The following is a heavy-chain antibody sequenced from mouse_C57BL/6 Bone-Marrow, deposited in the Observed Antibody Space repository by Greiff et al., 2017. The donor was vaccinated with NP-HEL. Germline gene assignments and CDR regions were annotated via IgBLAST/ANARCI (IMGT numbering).Heavy chain of an antibody. CDR1: GYAFTNYL. J-gene: IGHJ3*01. CDR3: AREEKLLRPFAY. V-gene: IGHV1-54*01. CDR2: INPGSGGT. Sequence: QVQLQQSGAELVRPGTSVKVSCKASGYAFTNYLIEWVKQRPGQGLEWIGVINPGSGGTNYNEKFKGKATLTADKSSSTAYMQLSSLTSEDSAVYFRAREEKLLRPFAYWGQGTLVTVSA. D-gene: IGHD1-2*01.